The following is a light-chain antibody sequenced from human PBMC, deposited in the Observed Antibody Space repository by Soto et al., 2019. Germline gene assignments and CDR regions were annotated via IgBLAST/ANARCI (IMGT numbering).Light chain of an antibody. V-gene: IGKV1-9*01. Sequence: IPLTQSPSSLSASVGDRVTFTCRASEDISSYLVWHQQKPGAAPKLLIYAASALHSGVPSRFSGSGSGTDFTLTISSLHPEDFAVYFCQQFKNYPITFGQGTRLQIK. CDR1: EDISSY. CDR2: AAS. J-gene: IGKJ5*01. CDR3: QQFKNYPIT.